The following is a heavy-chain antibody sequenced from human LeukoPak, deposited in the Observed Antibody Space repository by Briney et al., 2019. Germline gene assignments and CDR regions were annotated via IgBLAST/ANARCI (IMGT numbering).Heavy chain of an antibody. J-gene: IGHJ3*02. Sequence: GESLKISCKGSGYSFTSYWIGWVRRMPGKGLEWMGIIYPGDSDTRYSPSFQGQVTISADKSISTAYLQWSSLKASDTAMYYCARRYYYDSSGYLFDAFDIWGQGTMVTVSS. D-gene: IGHD3-22*01. CDR2: IYPGDSDT. V-gene: IGHV5-51*01. CDR1: GYSFTSYW. CDR3: ARRYYYDSSGYLFDAFDI.